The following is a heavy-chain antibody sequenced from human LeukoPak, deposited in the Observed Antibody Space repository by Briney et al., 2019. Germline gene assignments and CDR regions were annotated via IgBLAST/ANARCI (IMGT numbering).Heavy chain of an antibody. V-gene: IGHV3-48*01. CDR3: ARRGDRPRTSLNCPPHNYFFYMDV. CDR2: QSPTARAT. D-gene: IGHD1-1*01. Sequence: GGSLRLSCVGSGFIFNAYGMNWVRQAPGGGLEWLAFQSPTARATHYADSVKGRYIISRDNAKNSLYLHMSSLTAEDTAVYYCARRGDRPRTSLNCPPHNYFFYMDVWGNGTTVAVSS. J-gene: IGHJ6*03. CDR1: GFIFNAYG.